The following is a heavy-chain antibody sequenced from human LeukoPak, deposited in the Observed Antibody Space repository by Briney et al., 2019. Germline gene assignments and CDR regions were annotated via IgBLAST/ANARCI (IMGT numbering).Heavy chain of an antibody. CDR1: GFTFSSYS. CDR3: ATDTDYYDSSGYYPPERSDY. D-gene: IGHD3-22*01. CDR2: ISSSSSYV. V-gene: IGHV3-21*01. J-gene: IGHJ4*02. Sequence: PGGSLRLSCAASGFTFSSYSMNWVRQAPGKGLEWVSSISSSSSYVYYADSVKGRFTISRDNDKNSLYLQMNSLRAEDTAVYYCATDTDYYDSSGYYPPERSDYWGQGTLVTVSS.